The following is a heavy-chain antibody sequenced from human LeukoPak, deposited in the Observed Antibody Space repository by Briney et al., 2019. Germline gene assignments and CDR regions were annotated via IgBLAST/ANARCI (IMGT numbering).Heavy chain of an antibody. Sequence: SETLSLTCTVSGGSITSASYYWGWVRQPPGKGLEWIGSIYYSGNSYNNPSLKGRVTISIDTSTSQFSLELRSVTAADTAVYFRARGPLYTESFARTWFDAWGRGTVVTVSS. CDR3: ARGPLYTESFARTWFDA. V-gene: IGHV4-39*01. J-gene: IGHJ5*02. D-gene: IGHD1-26*01. CDR2: IYYSGNS. CDR1: GGSITSASYY.